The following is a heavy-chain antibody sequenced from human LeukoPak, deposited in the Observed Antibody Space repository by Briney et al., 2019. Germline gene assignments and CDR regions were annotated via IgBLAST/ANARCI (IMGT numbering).Heavy chain of an antibody. CDR1: GFTFSTYA. CDR2: ISGSGDST. V-gene: IGHV3-23*01. Sequence: GGSLRLSCAASGFTFSTYAMSWVRQAPGKGLEWVSAISGSGDSTYYADSVKGRFTISRDNSKNTLYLQMNSLRPEDTAVYYCAKGQVGWYYFTMDVWGQGTTVTVSS. D-gene: IGHD6-19*01. J-gene: IGHJ6*02. CDR3: AKGQVGWYYFTMDV.